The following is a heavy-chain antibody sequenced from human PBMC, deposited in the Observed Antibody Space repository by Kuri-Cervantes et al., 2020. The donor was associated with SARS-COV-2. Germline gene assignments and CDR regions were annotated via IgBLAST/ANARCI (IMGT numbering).Heavy chain of an antibody. CDR1: GFTFSSYA. CDR2: ISYDGSNK. J-gene: IGHJ4*02. D-gene: IGHD6-19*01. V-gene: IGHV3-30*04. Sequence: GGSLRLSCAASGFTFSSYAMHWVRQAPGKGLEWVAVISYDGSNKYYADSVKGRFTISRDNSKNTLYLQMNSLRAEDTAVYYCARGAAVAGTELDYWGQGTLVTVSS. CDR3: ARGAAVAGTELDY.